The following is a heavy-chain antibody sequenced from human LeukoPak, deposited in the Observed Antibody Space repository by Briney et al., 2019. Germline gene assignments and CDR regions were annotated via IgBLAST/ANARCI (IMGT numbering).Heavy chain of an antibody. CDR1: GGSISSTSYY. D-gene: IGHD6-19*01. CDR2: IYYSGST. V-gene: IGHV4-39*01. Sequence: SETLSLTCTVSGGSISSTSYYWGWIRQPPGKGLEWIGSIYYSGSTYYNPSLKSRLTISVDTSKNQFSLNLSSVTAADTAVYYCASHWEAVAGIDYWGQGTLVTVSS. J-gene: IGHJ4*02. CDR3: ASHWEAVAGIDY.